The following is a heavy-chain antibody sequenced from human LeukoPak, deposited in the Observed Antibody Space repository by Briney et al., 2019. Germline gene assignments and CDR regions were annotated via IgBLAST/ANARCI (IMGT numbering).Heavy chain of an antibody. Sequence: GGSLRLSCAASGFTLSTYWMHWVRQPPGKGLVWVSTINSDGTTTTYTGSVKGRFTISRDNSKNTLYLQMNSLRAEDTAVYYCARDMSPLGFSSGWLVPGAFDIWGQGTMVTVSS. V-gene: IGHV3-74*01. J-gene: IGHJ3*02. D-gene: IGHD6-19*01. CDR2: INSDGTTT. CDR3: ARDMSPLGFSSGWLVPGAFDI. CDR1: GFTLSTYW.